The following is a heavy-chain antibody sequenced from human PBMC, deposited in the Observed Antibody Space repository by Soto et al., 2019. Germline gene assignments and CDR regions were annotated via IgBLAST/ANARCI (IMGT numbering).Heavy chain of an antibody. D-gene: IGHD3-9*01. Sequence: EVQVVESGGDLVQPGGSLGLSCAASGFSFSNYWMHWVRQAPGKGLVWVSRVNNDGRDTIYADSVMGRFTVSRDNAKNTLFLQMNSLRIDDTAMYYCARGSIDHAFDIWGQGTMVTVSS. V-gene: IGHV3-74*01. CDR1: GFSFSNYW. CDR3: ARGSIDHAFDI. J-gene: IGHJ3*02. CDR2: VNNDGRDT.